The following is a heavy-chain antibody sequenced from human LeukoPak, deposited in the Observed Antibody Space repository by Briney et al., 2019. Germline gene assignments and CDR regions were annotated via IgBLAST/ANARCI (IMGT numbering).Heavy chain of an antibody. CDR2: IYYSERT. CDR3: ARVRVPTTGDKEVRGVITGGLYMDV. D-gene: IGHD3-10*01. CDR1: SSSISSYY. Sequence: SETLSLTCTVSSSSISSYYWRWIRQSPGKGLEWIGYIYYSERTNYNPSLKSRVTISVDPSKTQFPLNLTSATAATPAYYYCARVRVPTTGDKEVRGVITGGLYMDVWGKGTTVTISS. V-gene: IGHV4-59*01. J-gene: IGHJ6*03.